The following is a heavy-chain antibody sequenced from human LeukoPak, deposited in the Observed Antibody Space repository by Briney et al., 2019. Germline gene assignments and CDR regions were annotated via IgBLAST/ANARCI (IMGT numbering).Heavy chain of an antibody. CDR3: ARDRSGGSGLSDY. Sequence: SETLSLTCTVSGGSLSSSSHYWGWTRQPPGKGLEWIGTIYYSGSTYYNPSLKSRVTISLDTSKNQFSLKLSSVTAADTAVYYCARDRSGGSGLSDYWGQGTLVTVSS. J-gene: IGHJ4*02. V-gene: IGHV4-39*07. D-gene: IGHD3-10*01. CDR2: IYYSGST. CDR1: GGSLSSSSHY.